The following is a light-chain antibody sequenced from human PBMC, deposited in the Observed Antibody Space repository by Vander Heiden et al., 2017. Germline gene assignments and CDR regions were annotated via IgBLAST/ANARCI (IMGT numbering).Light chain of an antibody. Sequence: AIRMTQSPSSFSASTGDRVTITCRASQGISSYLAWYQQQPGKAPKLLIYVASTLQSGVPSRFSGSGSGTDFTLTISCLQSEDFATYYCQQYYSYPPTFGGGTKVEIK. V-gene: IGKV1-8*01. J-gene: IGKJ4*01. CDR3: QQYYSYPPT. CDR1: QGISSY. CDR2: VAS.